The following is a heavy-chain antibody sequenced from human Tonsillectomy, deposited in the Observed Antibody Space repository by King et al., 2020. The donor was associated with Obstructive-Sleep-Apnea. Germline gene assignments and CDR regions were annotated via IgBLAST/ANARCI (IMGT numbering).Heavy chain of an antibody. CDR3: ARDKVYYDSSGPSRYFDL. J-gene: IGHJ2*01. Sequence: VQLVQSGGGLVQPGGSLRLSCAASGFTFSIHAMSWVRQAPGKGLEWVTAITGSGGSTYYADSVKGRFTISRDNSKNTPYVQMNSLRADDTAGYYCARDKVYYDSSGPSRYFDLWGRGTLVTVSS. CDR1: GFTFSIHA. D-gene: IGHD3-22*01. CDR2: ITGSGGST. V-gene: IGHV3-23*04.